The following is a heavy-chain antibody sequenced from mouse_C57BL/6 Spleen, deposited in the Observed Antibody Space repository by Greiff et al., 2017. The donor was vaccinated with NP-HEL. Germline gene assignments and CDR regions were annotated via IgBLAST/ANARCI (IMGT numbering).Heavy chain of an antibody. J-gene: IGHJ2*01. CDR2: IDPETGGT. Sequence: VQLQQSGAELVRPGASVTLSCKASGYTFTDYEMHWVKQTPVHGLEWIGAIDPETGGTAYNQKFKGKAILTAAKSSSTAYMELRSLTAEDSAVYYCTGNSSGPDYFDYWGQGTTLTVSS. D-gene: IGHD3-2*02. V-gene: IGHV1-15*01. CDR1: GYTFTDYE. CDR3: TGNSSGPDYFDY.